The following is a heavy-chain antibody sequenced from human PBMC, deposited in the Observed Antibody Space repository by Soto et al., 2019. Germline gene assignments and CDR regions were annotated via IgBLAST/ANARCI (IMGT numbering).Heavy chain of an antibody. CDR3: ASKYSGYDLYYFDY. V-gene: IGHV1-69*13. J-gene: IGHJ4*02. Sequence: SVKVSCKASGGTFSSYAISWVRQAPGQGLEWMGGIIPIFGTANYAQKFQGRVTITADESTSTAYMELSSLRSEDTAVYYCASKYSGYDLYYFDYWGQGTLVTVSS. CDR1: GGTFSSYA. D-gene: IGHD5-12*01. CDR2: IIPIFGTA.